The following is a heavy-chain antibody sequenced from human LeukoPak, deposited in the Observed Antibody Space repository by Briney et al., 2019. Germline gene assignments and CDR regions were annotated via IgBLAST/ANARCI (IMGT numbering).Heavy chain of an antibody. Sequence: SETLSLTCTVSGGSISSGDYYRSWIRQPPGKGLEWIGYIYYSGSTYYNPSLKSRVTISVDTSKNQFSLKLSSVTAADTAVYYCAGYYDSSGYFFDYWGQGTLVTVSS. J-gene: IGHJ4*02. CDR2: IYYSGST. V-gene: IGHV4-30-4*01. CDR3: AGYYDSSGYFFDY. CDR1: GGSISSGDYY. D-gene: IGHD3-22*01.